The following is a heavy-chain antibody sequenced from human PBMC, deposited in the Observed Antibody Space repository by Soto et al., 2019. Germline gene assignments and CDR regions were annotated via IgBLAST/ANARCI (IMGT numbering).Heavy chain of an antibody. CDR3: ARDSRWRYSSISYYFDY. D-gene: IGHD6-13*01. CDR2: IWYDGSNK. CDR1: GFTCGSHG. J-gene: IGHJ4*02. V-gene: IGHV3-33*08. Sequence: GVSLRLCWAASGFTCGSHGMRWVSQAPGKGLEWVAVIWYDGSNKYYADSVKGRFTISRDNSKNTLYLQMNSLRAEDTAVYYCARDSRWRYSSISYYFDYWGQGTLVTVSS.